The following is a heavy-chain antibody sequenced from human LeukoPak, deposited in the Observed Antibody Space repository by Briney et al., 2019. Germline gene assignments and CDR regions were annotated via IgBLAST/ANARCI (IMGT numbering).Heavy chain of an antibody. CDR3: AGLRFGDASRMVRGVD. D-gene: IGHD3-10*01. CDR1: GFTFSSYS. Sequence: PGGSLRLSCAASGFTFSSYSMNWVRQAPGKGLEWVSSISSSSSYIYYADSVKGRFTISRDNSKNTLYLQMNSLRAEDTAVYYCAGLRFGDASRMVRGVDWGQGTLVTVSS. CDR2: ISSSSSYI. J-gene: IGHJ4*02. V-gene: IGHV3-21*04.